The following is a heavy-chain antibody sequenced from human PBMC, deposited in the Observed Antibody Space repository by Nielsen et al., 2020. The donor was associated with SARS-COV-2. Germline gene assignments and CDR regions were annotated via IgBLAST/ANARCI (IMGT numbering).Heavy chain of an antibody. V-gene: IGHV3-48*03. Sequence: GESLKISCAASGFPFSSYEMNWVRQAPGKALEWLSYIGGNGRNIFYADSVKGRFTISRDNAENSLYLQMNSLRAEDTAVYYCARDMKAGGYDSLLSTAYYYYGMDVWGQGTTVTVSS. J-gene: IGHJ6*02. CDR1: GFPFSSYE. CDR2: IGGNGRNI. CDR3: ARDMKAGGYDSLLSTAYYYYGMDV. D-gene: IGHD5-12*01.